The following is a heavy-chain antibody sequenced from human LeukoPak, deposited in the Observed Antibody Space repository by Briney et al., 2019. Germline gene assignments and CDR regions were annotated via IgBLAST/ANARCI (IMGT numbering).Heavy chain of an antibody. CDR2: IYHSGST. D-gene: IGHD3-22*01. Sequence: SETLSDTCADSGGSIGSTTWWSWVRQSPGKGLEWIGEIYHSGSTNYNPSLKSRVTISVDKAENQLSLKLSSVTAADTAVYYCAREYYSDSSASSWYCDIWGRSTLVTVSS. CDR3: AREYYSDSSASSWYCDI. J-gene: IGHJ2*01. V-gene: IGHV4-4*02. CDR1: GGSIGSTTW.